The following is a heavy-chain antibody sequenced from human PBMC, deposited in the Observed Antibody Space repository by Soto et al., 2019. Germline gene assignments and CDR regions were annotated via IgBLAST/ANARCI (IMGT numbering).Heavy chain of an antibody. J-gene: IGHJ6*02. CDR2: IIPIFGTA. Sequence: QVQLVQSGAEVQKPGSSVKVSCKASGGTFSRYAISWVRQAPGHGLEWMGGIIPIFGTANYAQKFQGRVTITPDESTSTAYIELSSLSTEDTALYYCARACSSTRCNTGYYYGMEVWGQGTPVTVSS. CDR3: ARACSSTRCNTGYYYGMEV. V-gene: IGHV1-69*01. CDR1: GGTFSRYA. D-gene: IGHD2-2*01.